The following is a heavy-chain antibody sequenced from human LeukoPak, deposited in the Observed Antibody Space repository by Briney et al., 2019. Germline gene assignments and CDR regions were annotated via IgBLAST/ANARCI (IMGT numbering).Heavy chain of an antibody. CDR3: ARRALVHYFDY. Sequence: SESPSLTCTVSGGSISSSSYYWGWIRQPPGKGLEWIGSIYYSGSTYYNPSLKSRVTISVDTSKNQFSLKLSSVTAADTAVYYCARRALVHYFDYWGQGTLVTVSS. V-gene: IGHV4-39*07. CDR1: GGSISSSSYY. J-gene: IGHJ4*02. D-gene: IGHD2-21*01. CDR2: IYYSGST.